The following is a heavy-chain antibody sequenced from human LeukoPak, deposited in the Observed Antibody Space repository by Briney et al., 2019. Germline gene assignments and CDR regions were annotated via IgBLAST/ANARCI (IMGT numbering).Heavy chain of an antibody. CDR1: GYTLTELS. D-gene: IGHD3-9*01. CDR2: FDPEDGET. CDR3: ATRILTGFLTSLDFDY. V-gene: IGHV1-24*01. J-gene: IGHJ4*02. Sequence: ASVKVSCKVSGYTLTELSMHWVRQAPGKRLEWMGGFDPEDGETIYAQKFQGRVTMTEDTSTDTAYMDLSSLRSEATAVYYCATRILTGFLTSLDFDYWGQGTLVTVSS.